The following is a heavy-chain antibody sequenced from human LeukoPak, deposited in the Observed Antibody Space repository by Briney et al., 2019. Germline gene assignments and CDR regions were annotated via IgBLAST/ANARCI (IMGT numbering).Heavy chain of an antibody. CDR3: ARIFLSVVAPKRWFDP. CDR2: ISAYNGNT. V-gene: IGHV1-18*01. D-gene: IGHD4-23*01. CDR1: GYTFTSYG. J-gene: IGHJ5*02. Sequence: ASVKFSCKASGYTFTSYGISWVRQAPGQGLEWMGWISAYNGNTNYAQKLQGRVTMTTDTSTSTAYMELRSLRSDDTAVYYCARIFLSVVAPKRWFDPWGQGTLVIVSS.